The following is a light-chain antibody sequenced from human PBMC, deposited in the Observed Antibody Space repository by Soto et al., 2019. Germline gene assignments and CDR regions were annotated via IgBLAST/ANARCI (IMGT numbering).Light chain of an antibody. CDR2: DVR. CDR1: SSDFGGYNY. V-gene: IGLV2-14*01. J-gene: IGLJ3*02. Sequence: QSVLTQPASVSGSPGQAITISCTGSSSDFGGYNYISWYQQHPGKAPKVMIYDVRSRPSGVSDRFSGSKSGNTASLTISGLQAEDEADYYCSSYTTTTPWVFGGGTKVPS. CDR3: SSYTTTTPWV.